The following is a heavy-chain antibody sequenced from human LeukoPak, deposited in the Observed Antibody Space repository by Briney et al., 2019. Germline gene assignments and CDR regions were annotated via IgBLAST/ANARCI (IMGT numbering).Heavy chain of an antibody. Sequence: SETLSLTCAVYGGSFSGYYWSWIRQPPGKGLEWIGYISYSGITSYNPALKSRVTISIDTSKNQFSLKLSSVTAADTAVYYCARGVNWIDPWGQGTLVTVSS. V-gene: IGHV4-59*01. CDR2: ISYSGIT. CDR3: ARGVNWIDP. J-gene: IGHJ5*02. CDR1: GGSFSGYY. D-gene: IGHD6-13*01.